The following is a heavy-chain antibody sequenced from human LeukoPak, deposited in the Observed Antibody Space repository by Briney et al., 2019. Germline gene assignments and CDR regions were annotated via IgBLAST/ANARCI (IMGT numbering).Heavy chain of an antibody. V-gene: IGHV1-18*01. Sequence: HWASVKVSCKASGYTFTSYGITWVRQAPGQGLEWMGWISAYNGNTNYAQKLQGRVTMTTDTSTSTAYMELRSLRSDDTAVYYCARASSSWYWFDPWGQGTLVTVSS. CDR1: GYTFTSYG. J-gene: IGHJ5*02. D-gene: IGHD6-13*01. CDR2: ISAYNGNT. CDR3: ARASSSWYWFDP.